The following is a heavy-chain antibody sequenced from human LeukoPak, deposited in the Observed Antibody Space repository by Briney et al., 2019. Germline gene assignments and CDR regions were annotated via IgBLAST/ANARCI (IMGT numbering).Heavy chain of an antibody. V-gene: IGHV4-34*01. J-gene: IGHJ5*01. D-gene: IGHD7-27*01. Sequence: SETLSLTCAVYGASFSCDYWSRIRQAPGKGLEWIGEINHSGSITYNPSLESRVTISAEKSKSQFSLRLTSVTAADTAVYYCAKGVWAPRFDSWGQGTLVTVSS. CDR2: INHSGSI. CDR1: GASFSCDY. CDR3: AKGVWAPRFDS.